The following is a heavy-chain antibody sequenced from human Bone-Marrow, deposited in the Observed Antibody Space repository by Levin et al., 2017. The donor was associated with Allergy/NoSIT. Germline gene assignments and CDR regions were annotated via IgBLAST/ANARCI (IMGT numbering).Heavy chain of an antibody. Sequence: GSLRLSCTVSGFSVTEYYWGWIRQPPGQGLEWIGTIYHGGDIHYNPSLKSRVTISIDTSKHQFSLKVTSMTAADSAVYYCAREYYLDVWGKGTTVTVSS. V-gene: IGHV4-38-2*02. CDR2: IYHGGDI. CDR3: AREYYLDV. J-gene: IGHJ6*03. CDR1: GFSVTEYY.